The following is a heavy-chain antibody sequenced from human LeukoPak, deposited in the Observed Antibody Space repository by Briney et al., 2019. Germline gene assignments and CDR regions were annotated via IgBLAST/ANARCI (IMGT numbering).Heavy chain of an antibody. CDR1: GFTFSSYW. J-gene: IGHJ4*02. V-gene: IGHV3-7*01. CDR2: INQDGSEK. Sequence: PGGSLRLSCAASGFTFSSYWMSWVRQAPGKGLEWVANINQDGSEKCCVDSLKGRFTISRDNAENSLYLQMNSLRAEDMAVYYCARDGHYTIYELRFDYWGQGALVTVSS. D-gene: IGHD5/OR15-5a*01. CDR3: ARDGHYTIYELRFDY.